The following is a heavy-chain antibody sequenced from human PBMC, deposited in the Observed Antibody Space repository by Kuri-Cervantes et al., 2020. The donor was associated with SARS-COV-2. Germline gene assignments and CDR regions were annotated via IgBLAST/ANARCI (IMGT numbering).Heavy chain of an antibody. CDR2: IYPGDSDT. J-gene: IGHJ6*02. V-gene: IGHV5-51*01. CDR1: GYSFTSYW. Sequence: GESLKISCKGSGYSFTSYWIGWVRQMPGKGLEWMGIIYPGDSDTRYSPSFQGQVTISADKSISTAYLQWSSLKASDTAMYYCARQSRGATATVTTDYYYYGMDVWSQGTTVTVSS. CDR3: ARQSRGATATVTTDYYYYGMDV. D-gene: IGHD4-17*01.